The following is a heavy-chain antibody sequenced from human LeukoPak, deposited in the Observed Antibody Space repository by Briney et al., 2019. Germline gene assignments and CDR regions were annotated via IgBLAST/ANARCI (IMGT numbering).Heavy chain of an antibody. CDR1: GGSISSYY. CDR3: ARNNPGGAITYYYYGLDV. D-gene: IGHD3-10*01. J-gene: IGHJ6*02. Sequence: PSETLSLSCTVSGGSISSYYWSWIRLPPGQGLEWIGYIYYSGSTDYNPSLKSRLSISVDTSKNEFSLKLSSVTAADTAVYYCARNNPGGAITYYYYGLDVWGPGTTVTVSS. CDR2: IYYSGST. V-gene: IGHV4-59*08.